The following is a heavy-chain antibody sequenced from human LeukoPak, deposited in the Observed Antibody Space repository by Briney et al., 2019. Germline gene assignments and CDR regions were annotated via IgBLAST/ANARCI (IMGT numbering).Heavy chain of an antibody. V-gene: IGHV3-23*01. CDR3: AKDYDCVWGSYRYTYFDY. D-gene: IGHD3-16*02. J-gene: IGHJ4*02. CDR2: VSSSGGST. Sequence: GGSLRLSFAALGSTFSTYAMSWVRQAPGKGLEWVSAVSSSGGSTYYAESVKGRFTISRDNSKNTLFLQMHSLRAEDTAIYYCAKDYDCVWGSYRYTYFDYWGQGTLVTVSS. CDR1: GSTFSTYA.